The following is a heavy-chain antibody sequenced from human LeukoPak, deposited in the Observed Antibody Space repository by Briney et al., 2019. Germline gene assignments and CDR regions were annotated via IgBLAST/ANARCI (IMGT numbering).Heavy chain of an antibody. V-gene: IGHV4-59*01. CDR2: IYYSGST. D-gene: IGHD2-15*01. Sequence: SETLSLTCTVSGGSISSYYWSWIRQPPGKGLEWIGYIYYSGSTNYNPSLKSRVTISVDTSKNQFSLKLSSVTAADTAVYYCARGRPYCSSGSCYVDWGQGTLVTVSS. J-gene: IGHJ4*02. CDR1: GGSISSYY. CDR3: ARGRPYCSSGSCYVD.